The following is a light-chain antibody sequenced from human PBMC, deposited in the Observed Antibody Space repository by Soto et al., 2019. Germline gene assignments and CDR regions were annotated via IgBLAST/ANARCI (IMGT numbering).Light chain of an antibody. V-gene: IGLV4-69*01. CDR2: LNSDGSH. CDR1: SGHSNYA. J-gene: IGLJ2*01. CDR3: QTLGSGIVV. Sequence: QLVLTQSPSASASLGASVKLTCTLSSGHSNYAIAWHQQQSEKGPRYLMKLNSDGSHSKGDGIPDRFSGSSSGAERYLTIPRLQSEDGADYYCQTLGSGIVVFGGGTKLTVL.